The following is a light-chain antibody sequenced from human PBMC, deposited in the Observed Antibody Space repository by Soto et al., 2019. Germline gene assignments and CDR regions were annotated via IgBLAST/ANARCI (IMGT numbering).Light chain of an antibody. CDR2: HAS. V-gene: IGKV1-5*01. CDR3: HQYNRYT. Sequence: DIQMTQSPSTLPASVGDRVTITCRASQSISNWLAWYQQKPGTAPKVLIYHASNLQSGVPSRFSGSGSGTEFTLTISRLHHDDFASYYSHQYNRYTFGQGTKVDIK. J-gene: IGKJ1*01. CDR1: QSISNW.